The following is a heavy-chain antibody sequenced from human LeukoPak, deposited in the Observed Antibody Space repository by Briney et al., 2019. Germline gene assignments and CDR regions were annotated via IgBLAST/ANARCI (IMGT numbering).Heavy chain of an antibody. CDR1: GGSISSYY. V-gene: IGHV4-59*01. Sequence: SETLSLTCTVSGGSISSYYWSWIWQPPVKGLEWIGYIYYSGSTNYNPSLKSRVTISVDTSKNQFSLKLSSVTAADTAVYYCARVYLNYGSAHYGMDVWGKGTTVTVSS. CDR2: IYYSGST. D-gene: IGHD3-10*01. CDR3: ARVYLNYGSAHYGMDV. J-gene: IGHJ6*04.